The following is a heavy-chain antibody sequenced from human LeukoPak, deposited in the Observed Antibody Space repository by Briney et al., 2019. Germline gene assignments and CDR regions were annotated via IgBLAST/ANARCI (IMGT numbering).Heavy chain of an antibody. CDR1: GYSISSGYY. V-gene: IGHV4-38-2*01. CDR3: ARHRGFVVVPAAIPGRS. J-gene: IGHJ5*02. D-gene: IGHD2-2*01. Sequence: SETLSLSCAVSGYSISSGYYWGWIRQPPGKGLERIGIISHSGSTYYKPSLKSRVTISVDTSKNQFSLKLSSVTAADTAVYYCARHRGFVVVPAAIPGRSWGQGTLVTVSS. CDR2: ISHSGST.